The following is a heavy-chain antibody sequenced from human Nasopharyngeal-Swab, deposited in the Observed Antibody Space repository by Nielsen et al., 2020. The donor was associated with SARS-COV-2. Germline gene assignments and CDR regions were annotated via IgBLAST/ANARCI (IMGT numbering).Heavy chain of an antibody. J-gene: IGHJ2*01. D-gene: IGHD3-10*01. V-gene: IGHV1-3*01. CDR3: VRGGVVRGVITFNWYFDL. Sequence: WVRQAPGQRLGWMGWINAGNGNTRYSQKFQGRVTITMDTSASAAYMELSSLRSEDTAVFYCVRGGVVRGVITFNWYFDLWGRGTLVTVSS. CDR2: INAGNGNT.